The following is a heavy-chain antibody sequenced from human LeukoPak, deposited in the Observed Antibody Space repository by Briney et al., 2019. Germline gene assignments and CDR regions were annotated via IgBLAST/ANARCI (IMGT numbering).Heavy chain of an antibody. V-gene: IGHV4-39*01. CDR1: GGSISSSSYY. J-gene: IGHJ4*02. CDR3: ASTSGSYLDYFDY. CDR2: IYYSGST. D-gene: IGHD1-26*01. Sequence: SETLSLTCTVSGGSISSSSYYWGWIRQPPGKGLEWIGSIYYSGSTYYNPSLKSRVTISVDTSKNQFSLKLSSVTAADTAVYYRASTSGSYLDYFDYWGQGTLVTVSS.